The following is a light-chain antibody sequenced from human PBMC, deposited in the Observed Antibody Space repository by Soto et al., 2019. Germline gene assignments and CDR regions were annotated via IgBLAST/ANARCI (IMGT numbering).Light chain of an antibody. CDR1: QSISAY. CDR3: QQSYSSHTWT. J-gene: IGKJ1*01. V-gene: IGKV1-39*01. CDR2: AAS. Sequence: DIQMTQSPSSLSASVGDRVTITCRTSQSISAYLNWYQQKPGKAPKLLIYAASTLQGGVPSRFSGSGSGTDFTLTISSLQPEDFATYYCQQSYSSHTWTFGQGTKVEIK.